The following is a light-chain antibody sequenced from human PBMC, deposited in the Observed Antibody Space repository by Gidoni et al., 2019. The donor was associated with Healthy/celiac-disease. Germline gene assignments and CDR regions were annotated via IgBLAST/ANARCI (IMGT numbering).Light chain of an antibody. CDR1: QSVSSSY. CDR2: GAS. J-gene: IGKJ2*01. Sequence: PGERATLSCRASQSVSSSYLAWYQQKPGQAPRLLIYGASSRATGIPDRFSGSGSGTDFTLTISRLEPEDFSVYYCQQYGSSPPYTFGQGTKLEI. V-gene: IGKV3-20*01. CDR3: QQYGSSPPYT.